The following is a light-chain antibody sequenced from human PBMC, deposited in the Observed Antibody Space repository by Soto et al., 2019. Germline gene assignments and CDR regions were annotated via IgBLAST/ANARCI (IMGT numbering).Light chain of an antibody. CDR1: SSNVGKYDY. CDR2: KVS. CDR3: NSYAGSYTFV. J-gene: IGLJ1*01. Sequence: QSALTQPPSASWSPGQSVTISCTGTSSNVGKYDYVSWLQHHPGKDHELTIYKVSKRPTGVLDRFSGSTSGSTASLTVSGLPPEDEADYYCNSYAGSYTFVFGIGTKVTVL. V-gene: IGLV2-8*01.